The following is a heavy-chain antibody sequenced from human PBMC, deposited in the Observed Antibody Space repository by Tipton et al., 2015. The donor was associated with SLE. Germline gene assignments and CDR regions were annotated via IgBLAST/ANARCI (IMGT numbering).Heavy chain of an antibody. CDR3: ARRIPAANTYYVDY. J-gene: IGHJ4*02. V-gene: IGHV4-38-2*02. CDR1: GYSISSGYY. D-gene: IGHD2-15*01. Sequence: GLVKPSETLSLTCTVSGYSISSGYYWGWIRQPPGKGLEWIGSIYHSGSTYYNPSLKSRVTISVDTSKNQFSLKLSSVTAADTAVYYWARRIPAANTYYVDYWGQGSLVTVSS. CDR2: IYHSGST.